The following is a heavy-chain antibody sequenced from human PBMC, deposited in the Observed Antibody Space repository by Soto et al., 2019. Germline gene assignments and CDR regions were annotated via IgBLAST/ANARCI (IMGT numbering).Heavy chain of an antibody. CDR2: IYYSGGT. CDR3: ARQSRCINGLCGNAFAI. Sequence: SETLSLTCTVSGGSISSYYWSWIRQPPGKGLEWIGDIYYSGGTNYNPSLKSRVTISVDTSKNQFSLKLSSVTAADTAVYYFARQSRCINGLCGNAFAIWGQGKMVTVPS. CDR1: GGSISSYY. V-gene: IGHV4-59*08. D-gene: IGHD2-8*01. J-gene: IGHJ3*02.